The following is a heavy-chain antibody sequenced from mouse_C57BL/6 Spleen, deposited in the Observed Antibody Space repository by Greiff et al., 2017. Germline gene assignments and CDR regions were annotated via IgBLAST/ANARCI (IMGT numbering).Heavy chain of an antibody. Sequence: VQLQQPGAELVKPGASVKMSCKASGYTFTSYWITWVKQRPGQGLEWIGDIYPGSGSTNYNEKFKSKATLTVDTSSSTAYMQLSSLTSEDSAVYYCAREGITTVGAHFDYWGQGTTLTVSS. CDR3: AREGITTVGAHFDY. J-gene: IGHJ2*01. D-gene: IGHD1-1*01. CDR1: GYTFTSYW. CDR2: IYPGSGST. V-gene: IGHV1-55*01.